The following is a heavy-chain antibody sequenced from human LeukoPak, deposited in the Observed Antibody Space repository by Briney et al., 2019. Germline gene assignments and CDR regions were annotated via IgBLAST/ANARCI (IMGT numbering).Heavy chain of an antibody. CDR2: IGSSDCII. D-gene: IGHD6-19*01. Sequence: PGGSLRLSCAACGFTFSSYEMNWVRPAPGKGLEGGSHIGSSDCIIFYADSVKGRFTTSRDNAKSSLYLQMNSLRAEDTAVYYCARPMQWLVQPDYWGKGTLVTVSS. CDR1: GFTFSSYE. CDR3: ARPMQWLVQPDY. J-gene: IGHJ4*02. V-gene: IGHV3-48*03.